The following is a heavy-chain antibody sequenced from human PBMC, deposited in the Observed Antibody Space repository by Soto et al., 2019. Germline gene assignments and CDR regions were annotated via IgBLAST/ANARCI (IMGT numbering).Heavy chain of an antibody. Sequence: GGSLRLSCAASGFTFSSYAMSWVRQAPGKGLEWVSAISGSGGSTYYADSVKGRFTISRDNSKNTLYLQMNSLRAEDTAVYYCANQEDYYDSSGDFDAFDIWGQGTMVTVSS. CDR2: ISGSGGST. CDR3: ANQEDYYDSSGDFDAFDI. D-gene: IGHD3-22*01. V-gene: IGHV3-23*01. J-gene: IGHJ3*02. CDR1: GFTFSSYA.